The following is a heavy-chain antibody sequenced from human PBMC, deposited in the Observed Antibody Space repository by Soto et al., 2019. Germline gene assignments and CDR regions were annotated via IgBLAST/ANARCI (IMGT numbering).Heavy chain of an antibody. CDR1: GYTFTSYA. D-gene: IGHD2-2*01. CDR2: INAGNGNT. CDR3: ARDIVVVPAAIPGYYYGMDV. Sequence: ASVKVSCKASGYTFTSYAMHWVRQAPGQRLEWMGWINAGNGNTKYSQKFQGRVTITRDTSASTAYMELSSLRSEDTAVYYCARDIVVVPAAIPGYYYGMDVWGQGTTVTVSS. V-gene: IGHV1-3*01. J-gene: IGHJ6*02.